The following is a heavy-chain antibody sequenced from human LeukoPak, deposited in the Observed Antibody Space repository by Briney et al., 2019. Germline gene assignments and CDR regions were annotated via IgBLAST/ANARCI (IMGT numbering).Heavy chain of an antibody. Sequence: SESLSLTCSVSGGSISGALYSRVWIRQTPGKVLEWLGTIYDSGTTYYNPSLQSRVSISVDTSNNQFSLNLNFVTAADTAVYYCARGVLLKGGFDMWGQGTIVTVSA. CDR1: GGSISGALYS. D-gene: IGHD1-26*01. V-gene: IGHV4-39*01. CDR3: ARGVLLKGGFDM. CDR2: IYDSGTT. J-gene: IGHJ3*02.